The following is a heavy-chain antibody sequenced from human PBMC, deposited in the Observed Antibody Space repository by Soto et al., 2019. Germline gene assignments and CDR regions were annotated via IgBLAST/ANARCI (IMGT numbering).Heavy chain of an antibody. J-gene: IGHJ5*02. CDR2: TYFRSKWYN. Sequence: SQTLSLPCAISGDSVSSNTASWNFIRQSPSRGLEWLGGTYFRSKWYNDYAVSVKSRIIINPDTSNNQFSLQLNSVTPEDTAVYFCAKGDNLGPKTGYAFDPWGQGIMVTVSS. CDR3: AKGDNLGPKTGYAFDP. D-gene: IGHD5-12*01. V-gene: IGHV6-1*01. CDR1: GDSVSSNTAS.